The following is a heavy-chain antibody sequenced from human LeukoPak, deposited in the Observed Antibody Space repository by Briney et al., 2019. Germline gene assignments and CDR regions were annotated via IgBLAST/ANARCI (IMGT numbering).Heavy chain of an antibody. D-gene: IGHD2-2*01. Sequence: SGGSLRLSCAAFGLTFSDYYMSWIRQAPRKGLVWVSRINSDGSSTSYADSVKGRFTISRDNAKNTLYLQMNSLRAEDTAVYYCARDWGVVVPAATSFDIWGQGTMVTVSS. CDR3: ARDWGVVVPAATSFDI. J-gene: IGHJ3*02. V-gene: IGHV3-74*01. CDR2: INSDGSST. CDR1: GLTFSDYY.